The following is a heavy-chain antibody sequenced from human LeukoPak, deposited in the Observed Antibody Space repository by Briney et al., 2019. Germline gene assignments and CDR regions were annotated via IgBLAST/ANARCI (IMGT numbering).Heavy chain of an antibody. V-gene: IGHV4-34*01. Sequence: PSETLSLTCAVYGGSFSGYYWSWIRQPPGKGLEWIGEINHSGSTNYNLSLKSRVTISVDTSKNQFSLKLSSVTAADTAVYYCARVSGWYSRFFDYWGQGTLVTVSS. CDR1: GGSFSGYY. D-gene: IGHD6-19*01. J-gene: IGHJ4*02. CDR2: INHSGST. CDR3: ARVSGWYSRFFDY.